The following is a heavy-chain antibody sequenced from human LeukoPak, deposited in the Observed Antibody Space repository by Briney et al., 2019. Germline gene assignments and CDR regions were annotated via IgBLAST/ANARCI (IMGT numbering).Heavy chain of an antibody. V-gene: IGHV3-74*01. J-gene: IGHJ4*02. Sequence: GGSLRLSCAASGFTFSNYWMHWVRQAPGKGPVWVSRINNDGSSTSYADSVQGRFTISRDNAKNTLYLQMTSLTAEDTAVYYCVRPTGGYSYNYWGQGTLVTVSS. D-gene: IGHD5-18*01. CDR3: VRPTGGYSYNY. CDR2: INNDGSST. CDR1: GFTFSNYW.